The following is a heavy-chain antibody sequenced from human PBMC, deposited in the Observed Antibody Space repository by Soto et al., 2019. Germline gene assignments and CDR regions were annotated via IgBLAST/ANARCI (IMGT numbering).Heavy chain of an antibody. J-gene: IGHJ4*02. CDR2: ISGSGGST. D-gene: IGHD3-10*01. Sequence: GGSLRLSCAASGFTFSSYAMSWVRQAPGKGLEWVSAISGSGGSTYYADSVKGRFTISRDNSKNTLYLQMNSLRAEDTAVYYCAKDCLLLWFGELCRWGQGTLVTVSS. CDR1: GFTFSSYA. CDR3: AKDCLLLWFGELCR. V-gene: IGHV3-23*01.